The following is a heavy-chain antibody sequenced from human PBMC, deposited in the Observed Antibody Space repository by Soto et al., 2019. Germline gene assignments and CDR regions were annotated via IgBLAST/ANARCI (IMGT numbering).Heavy chain of an antibody. Sequence: QVQLVQSGAEVKKPGASVKVSCKASGYTFTSDAMHWVRQAPGQRLEWMGWINAGNGNTKYSQKFQGRVTITRDTSASTDYMDLSSLRSEDTAVYYCAKWGLKVTGMDVWGQGTTVTVSS. J-gene: IGHJ6*02. CDR3: AKWGLKVTGMDV. V-gene: IGHV1-3*01. CDR1: GYTFTSDA. CDR2: INAGNGNT. D-gene: IGHD2-8*01.